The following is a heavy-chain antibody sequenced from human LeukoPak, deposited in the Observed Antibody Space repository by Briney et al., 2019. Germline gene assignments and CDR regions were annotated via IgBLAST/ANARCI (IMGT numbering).Heavy chain of an antibody. D-gene: IGHD6-13*01. CDR1: GGSISSYY. CDR3: ARHPRLSSWYDAFQKKNWFDP. CDR2: IYYSGST. Sequence: SETLSLTCTVSGGSISSYYWSWIRQPPGKGLEWIGYIYYSGSTNYNPSLKSRVTISVDTSKNQFSLKLSSVTAADTAVYYCARHPRLSSWYDAFQKKNWFDPWGQGTLVTVSS. V-gene: IGHV4-59*08. J-gene: IGHJ5*02.